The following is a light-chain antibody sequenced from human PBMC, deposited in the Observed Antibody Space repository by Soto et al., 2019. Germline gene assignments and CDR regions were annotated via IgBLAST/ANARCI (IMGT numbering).Light chain of an antibody. V-gene: IGKV3-20*01. CDR1: QSVRCNF. CDR2: GAS. J-gene: IGKJ4*01. Sequence: EIVLTQSPGTLSLSPGERATLSCRASQSVRCNFLAWYQQKPGQAPRLIMYGASSRTAGISDRISGSGSGTDFTLTISRLEHEDFAVYYCQQYGNSPALTFGGGTKVEIK. CDR3: QQYGNSPALT.